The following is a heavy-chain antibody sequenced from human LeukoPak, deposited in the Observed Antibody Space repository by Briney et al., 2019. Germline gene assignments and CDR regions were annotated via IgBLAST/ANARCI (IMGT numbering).Heavy chain of an antibody. CDR1: GGSISSYY. CDR2: IYTSGGT. V-gene: IGHV4-4*07. D-gene: IGHD6-19*01. Sequence: SETLSLTCTVSGGSISSYYWSWIRQPAGKGLEWIGRIYTSGGTNYNPSLKSRVTMSVDTSKNQFSLKLSSVTAADTAVYYCARAGLERAVAGTAGNWFDPWGQGTLVTVSS. CDR3: ARAGLERAVAGTAGNWFDP. J-gene: IGHJ5*02.